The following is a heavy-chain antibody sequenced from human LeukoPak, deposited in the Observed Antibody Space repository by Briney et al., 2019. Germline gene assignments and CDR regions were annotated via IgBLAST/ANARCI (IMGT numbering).Heavy chain of an antibody. V-gene: IGHV3-64*02. CDR2: KGGDGTIT. J-gene: IGHJ4*02. CDR3: ATGYNHYYDY. D-gene: IGHD5-24*01. CDR1: GAAFTILA. Sequence: PGEPLRLSCAVSGAAFTILAMHWIHQCPGKELEFVSAKGGDGTITHYGDSVRGRFMITRDNSKNTMYLQMGGLRPEDTAVYFCATGYNHYYDYWGQGIQVTVSS.